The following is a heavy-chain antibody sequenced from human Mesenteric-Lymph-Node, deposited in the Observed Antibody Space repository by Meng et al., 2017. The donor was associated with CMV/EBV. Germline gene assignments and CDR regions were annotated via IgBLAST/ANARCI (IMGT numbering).Heavy chain of an antibody. CDR2: INTNGGGT. CDR3: ARYWYDSRGYPFDL. CDR1: GYTFTDYF. D-gene: IGHD3-22*01. V-gene: IGHV1-2*02. J-gene: IGHJ5*01. Sequence: KTSGYTFTDYFIHWLQQAPGQGFEWMGWINTNGGGTKYAQKFQGRVTMTRDTSISTVYVEMSGLRSDDAAVYYCARYWYDSRGYPFDLWGQGTLVTVSS.